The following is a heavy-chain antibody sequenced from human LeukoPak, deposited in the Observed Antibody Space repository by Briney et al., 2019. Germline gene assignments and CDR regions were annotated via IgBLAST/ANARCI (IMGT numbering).Heavy chain of an antibody. CDR3: ARSGSYRGGFDY. D-gene: IGHD1-26*01. Sequence: NPSETLSLTCAVYGGSFSGYYWGWIRQPPGKGLEWIGSIYHSGSTYYNPSLKSRVTISVDTSKNQFPLKLSSVTAADTAVYYCARSGSYRGGFDYWGQGTLVTVSS. J-gene: IGHJ4*02. CDR2: IYHSGST. CDR1: GGSFSGYY. V-gene: IGHV4-38-2*01.